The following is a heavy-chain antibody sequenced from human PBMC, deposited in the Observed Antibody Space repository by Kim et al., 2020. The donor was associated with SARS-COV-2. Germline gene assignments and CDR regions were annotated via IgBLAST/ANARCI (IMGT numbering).Heavy chain of an antibody. D-gene: IGHD3-16*01. Sequence: GGSLRLSCATSGFSFSAYDMNWVRQAPGEGLEWLSFITKSSTTIYYADSVKGRFTISRDNAKTSLYLQMTSLRDEDTAVYYCVRDRRGGAFDVWGQGTMV. CDR3: VRDRRGGAFDV. J-gene: IGHJ3*01. CDR1: GFSFSAYD. CDR2: ITKSSTTI. V-gene: IGHV3-48*02.